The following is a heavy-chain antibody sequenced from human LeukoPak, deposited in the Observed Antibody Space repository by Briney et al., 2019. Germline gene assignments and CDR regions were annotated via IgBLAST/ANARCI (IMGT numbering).Heavy chain of an antibody. D-gene: IGHD2-2*01. CDR3: ARGIGYCSCTSCYADYYYYYMDV. CDR1: GYTFTGYY. V-gene: IGHV1-2*02. Sequence: ASVKVSCKASGYTFTGYYMHWVRQAPGQGLEWMGWINPNSGGTNYAQKLQGRVTMTRDTSISTAYMELSRLRSDDTAVYYCARGIGYCSCTSCYADYYYYYMDVWGKGTTVTVSS. CDR2: INPNSGGT. J-gene: IGHJ6*03.